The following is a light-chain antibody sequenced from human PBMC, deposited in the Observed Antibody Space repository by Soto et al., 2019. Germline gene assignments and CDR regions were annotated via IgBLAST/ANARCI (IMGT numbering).Light chain of an antibody. CDR3: AAWDDSLNGYV. J-gene: IGLJ1*01. Sequence: QSVLTKPPSASGTPGQRVTISCSGSRSNLGSNTVNWYQQLPGTAPKLLIYSNNQRPSGVPDRFSGSKSGTSASLAISGLQSEDEADYYCAAWDDSLNGYVFGTGTKLTVL. V-gene: IGLV1-44*01. CDR1: RSNLGSNT. CDR2: SNN.